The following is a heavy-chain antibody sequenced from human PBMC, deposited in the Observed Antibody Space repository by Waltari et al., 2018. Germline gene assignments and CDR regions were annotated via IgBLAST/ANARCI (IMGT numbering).Heavy chain of an antibody. Sequence: QVQLVESGGGVVQPGKSLRLSCAGSGFGFSSFGIHWVRQAPGKGRELVAIIWCDGSKIYYADSVKGRFTISRDNSRNTVYLQMNSLRPEDSGVYYCARCPDEYNYYYMEVWGRGTTVSVSS. CDR2: IWCDGSKI. CDR1: GFGFSSFG. J-gene: IGHJ6*03. CDR3: ARCPDEYNYYYMEV. V-gene: IGHV3-33*08.